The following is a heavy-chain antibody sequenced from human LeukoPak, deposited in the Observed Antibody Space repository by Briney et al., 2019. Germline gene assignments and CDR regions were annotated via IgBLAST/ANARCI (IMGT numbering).Heavy chain of an antibody. CDR1: GFTFSSNW. CDR3: ARVLTTYYYGSGSLED. J-gene: IGHJ4*02. CDR2: INSDGRST. Sequence: PGGSLRLSCAASGFTFSSNWMHWVRQAPGKGLVWVSRINSDGRSTNYADSVKGRFTISRDNAKNSLYLQMNSLRAEDTAVYYCARVLTTYYYGSGSLEDWGQGTLVTVSS. D-gene: IGHD3-10*01. V-gene: IGHV3-74*01.